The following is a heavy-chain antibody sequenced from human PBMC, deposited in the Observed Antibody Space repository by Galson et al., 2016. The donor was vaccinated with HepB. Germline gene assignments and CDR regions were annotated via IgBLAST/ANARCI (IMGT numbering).Heavy chain of an antibody. D-gene: IGHD3-16*01. Sequence: SLRLSCAASGFTFNTYWMHWVRQAPGEGLVWVSRINNDGSSTTYADSVKSRFTISRDNAKNTLYLQMNSLRAEDTAVYYCTRAGPFGGANYYWGQGALVTVSS. CDR1: GFTFNTYW. J-gene: IGHJ4*02. CDR2: INNDGSST. CDR3: TRAGPFGGANYY. V-gene: IGHV3-74*01.